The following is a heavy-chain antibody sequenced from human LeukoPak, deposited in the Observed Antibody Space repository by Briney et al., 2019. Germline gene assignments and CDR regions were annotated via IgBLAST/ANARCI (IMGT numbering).Heavy chain of an antibody. CDR2: IYYSGST. CDR3: ARQSDAGLLWFGELYDY. D-gene: IGHD3-10*01. V-gene: IGHV4-39*01. Sequence: SETLSLTCTVSGGSISSSSYYWGWIRQPPGKGLEWIGSIYYSGSTYYNPSLKSRVTISVDTSKNQFSLKLSSVTAADTAVYYCARQSDAGLLWFGELYDYWGQGTLVTVSS. CDR1: GGSISSSSYY. J-gene: IGHJ4*02.